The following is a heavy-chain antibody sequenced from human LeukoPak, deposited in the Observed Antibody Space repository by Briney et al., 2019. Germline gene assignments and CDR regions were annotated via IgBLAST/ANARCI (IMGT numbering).Heavy chain of an antibody. Sequence: SETLSLTCAVYGGSFSGYYWSWIRQPPGKGLEWIGEINHSGSTYYNPSLKSRVTISVDTSKNQFSLKLSSVTAADTAVYYCARGPKGYYDFWSGYVEGYYFDYWGQGTLVTVSS. D-gene: IGHD3-3*01. CDR3: ARGPKGYYDFWSGYVEGYYFDY. V-gene: IGHV4-34*01. CDR2: INHSGST. CDR1: GGSFSGYY. J-gene: IGHJ4*02.